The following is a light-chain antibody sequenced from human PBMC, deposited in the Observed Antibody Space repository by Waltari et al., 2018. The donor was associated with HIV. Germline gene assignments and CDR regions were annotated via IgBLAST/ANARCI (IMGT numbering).Light chain of an antibody. CDR1: RSNIGSRS. CDR2: TND. J-gene: IGLJ2*01. Sequence: QSVMTQPPSASGNPGQRVTIACSGTRSNIGSRSVHWYQHFPGTAPKLLIFTNDQRPSGVPDRFSASKSGTSASLSISGLHSGDEGVYYCSAWDVSLNGVVFGGGTKLTVL. CDR3: SAWDVSLNGVV. V-gene: IGLV1-44*01.